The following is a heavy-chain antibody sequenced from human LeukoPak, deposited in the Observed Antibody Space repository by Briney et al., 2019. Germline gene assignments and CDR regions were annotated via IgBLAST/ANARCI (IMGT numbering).Heavy chain of an antibody. Sequence: GRSLRLSCAASGFTFSSYGMHWVRQAPGKGLEWVAVIWYDGSNKYYADSVKGRFTISRDNSKNTLYPQMNSLRAEDTAVYYCAKNYYGSGSDPHDAFDIWGQGTMVTVSS. CDR1: GFTFSSYG. V-gene: IGHV3-33*06. CDR2: IWYDGSNK. CDR3: AKNYYGSGSDPHDAFDI. J-gene: IGHJ3*02. D-gene: IGHD3-10*01.